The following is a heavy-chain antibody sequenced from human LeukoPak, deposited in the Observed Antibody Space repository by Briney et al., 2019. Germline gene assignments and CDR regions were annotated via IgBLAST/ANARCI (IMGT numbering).Heavy chain of an antibody. V-gene: IGHV3-21*01. CDR3: ARVPTDYGDYVWDY. CDR1: GFTFSSYS. Sequence: GGSLRLSCAASGFTFSSYSMNWVRQAPGKGLEWVSSISSSSSYIYYADSVKGRFTISRDNAKNSLYLQMNSLRAEDTAVYYRARVPTDYGDYVWDYWGQGTLVTVSS. J-gene: IGHJ4*02. D-gene: IGHD4-17*01. CDR2: ISSSSSYI.